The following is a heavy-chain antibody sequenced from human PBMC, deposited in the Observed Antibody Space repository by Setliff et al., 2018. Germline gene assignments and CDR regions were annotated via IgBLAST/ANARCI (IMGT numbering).Heavy chain of an antibody. Sequence: PGGSLRLSCVASGSTFKNYGMHWVRQAPGKGLEWVAVIWYDGNNKDHADSVKGRFTISRDNSKNTLYLQMDSLRVEDTAVYYCAKESGAHYFYYSDMDVWGKGTTVTVSS. V-gene: IGHV3-33*06. CDR2: IWYDGNNK. CDR1: GSTFKNYG. D-gene: IGHD2-15*01. J-gene: IGHJ6*03. CDR3: AKESGAHYFYYSDMDV.